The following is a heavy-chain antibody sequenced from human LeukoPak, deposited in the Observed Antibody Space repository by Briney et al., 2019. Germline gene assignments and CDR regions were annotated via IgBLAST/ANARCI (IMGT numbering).Heavy chain of an antibody. CDR2: IYYSGST. V-gene: IGHV4-39*01. Sequence: SETLSLTCTVSGGSISSSSYYWGWIRQPPGKGLEWIGSIYYSGSTHCNPSLKSRVSMSVDTSKNQFSLKLSSVTAADAAVYYCARVGETLAVAGPYYFDYWGQGTLVTVSS. CDR1: GGSISSSSYY. CDR3: ARVGETLAVAGPYYFDY. J-gene: IGHJ4*02. D-gene: IGHD6-19*01.